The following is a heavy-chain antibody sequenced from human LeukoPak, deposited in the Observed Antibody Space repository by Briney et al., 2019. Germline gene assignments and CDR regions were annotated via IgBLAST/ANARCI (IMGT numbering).Heavy chain of an antibody. D-gene: IGHD2-21*02. J-gene: IGHJ4*02. CDR2: ISSSSSYI. V-gene: IGHV3-21*01. Sequence: PGGSLRLSCAASGFTISSYSMNWVRQAPGKGLEWVSSISSSSSYIYYADSVKGRFTISRDNAKNSLYLQMNSLRAEDTAVYYCARRRVVTATNNRNFDYWGQGTLVTVSS. CDR3: ARRRVVTATNNRNFDY. CDR1: GFTISSYS.